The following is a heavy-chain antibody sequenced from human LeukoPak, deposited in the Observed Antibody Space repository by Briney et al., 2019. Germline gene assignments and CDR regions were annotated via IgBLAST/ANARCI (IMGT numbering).Heavy chain of an antibody. CDR3: AKGIYSSGWSYFDY. Sequence: GGSLRLSCAASGFTFSSYAMSWVRQAPGKGLEWVSLIIDDGHTTSYADSVKGRFTISRDNSKNTPYLQMNSLRAKDTAVYYCAKGIYSSGWSYFDYWGHGTLVTVSS. V-gene: IGHV3-23*01. CDR2: IIDDGHTT. J-gene: IGHJ4*01. D-gene: IGHD6-19*01. CDR1: GFTFSSYA.